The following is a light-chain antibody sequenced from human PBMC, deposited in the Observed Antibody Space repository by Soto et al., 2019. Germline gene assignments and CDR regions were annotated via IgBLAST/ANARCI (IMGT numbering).Light chain of an antibody. CDR1: QSISSW. CDR3: QQYSSYRWT. CDR2: KAS. Sequence: DIQMTQSPSTLSASVGDRVTITCRASQSISSWLAWYQQKPGKAPKILIYKASGLESGVPSRFSGSGSGTEFTLTISSLQPDDFATYYCQQYSSYRWTFGQGTKVEIK. J-gene: IGKJ1*01. V-gene: IGKV1-5*03.